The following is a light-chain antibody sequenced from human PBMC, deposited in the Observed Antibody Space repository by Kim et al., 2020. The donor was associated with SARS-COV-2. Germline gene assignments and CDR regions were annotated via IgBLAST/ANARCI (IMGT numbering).Light chain of an antibody. CDR3: LSRDSNNNVL. J-gene: IGLJ2*01. CDR2: GKN. Sequence: VALGQTVRITCQGDSLRSYYATWYRQKPGQPPILVIYGKNNRPSGIPDRFSGSSSGNTASLTIAGTQAGDEADYYCLSRDSNNNVLFGGGTQLTVL. V-gene: IGLV3-19*01. CDR1: SLRSYY.